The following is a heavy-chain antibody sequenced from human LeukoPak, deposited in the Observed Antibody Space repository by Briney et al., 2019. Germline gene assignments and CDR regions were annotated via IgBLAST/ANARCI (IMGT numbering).Heavy chain of an antibody. CDR2: ISNDGSNK. D-gene: IGHD3-22*01. CDR3: AKVVYYYDSSGYYYVDAFDI. CDR1: GFTFSTYP. J-gene: IGHJ3*02. Sequence: GRSLRLSCAASGFTFSTYPMHWVRQAPGKGLEGVAVISNDGSNKYYADSVKGRFTLSRDSSKNTLYLQMNSLRAEDTAVYYCAKVVYYYDSSGYYYVDAFDIWGQGTMVTVSS. V-gene: IGHV3-30*04.